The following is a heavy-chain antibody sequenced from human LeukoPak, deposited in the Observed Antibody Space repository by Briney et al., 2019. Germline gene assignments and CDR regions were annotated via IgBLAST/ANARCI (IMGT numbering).Heavy chain of an antibody. Sequence: GASVKVSCKASGYTFTSYDINWVRQATGQGLEWMGWMNPNSGNTGYAQKFQGRVTITRNTSISTAYMELSSLRSEDTAVYYCARGTAVTSYYYYYYYMDVWGKGTTVTVSS. CDR3: ARGTAVTSYYYYYYYMDV. CDR2: MNPNSGNT. J-gene: IGHJ6*03. D-gene: IGHD4-17*01. CDR1: GYTFTSYD. V-gene: IGHV1-8*01.